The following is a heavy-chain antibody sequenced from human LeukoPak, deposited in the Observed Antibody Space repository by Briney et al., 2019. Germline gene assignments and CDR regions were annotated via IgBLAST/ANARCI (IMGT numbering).Heavy chain of an antibody. J-gene: IGHJ4*02. CDR3: ARVATSRYDILTGYYTGARTLDY. Sequence: GGSLRLSCAASGFTFSSYEMNWVRQAPGKGLEWVSYISSSGNTMYYADSVKGRFTISRDNAKNSLYLQMNSLRDEDTAVYYCARVATSRYDILTGYYTGARTLDYWGQGTLVTVSS. V-gene: IGHV3-48*03. CDR1: GFTFSSYE. CDR2: ISSSGNTM. D-gene: IGHD3-9*01.